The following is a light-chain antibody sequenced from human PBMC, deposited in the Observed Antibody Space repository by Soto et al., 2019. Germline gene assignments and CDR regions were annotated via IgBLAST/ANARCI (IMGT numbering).Light chain of an antibody. CDR1: QGIGSD. CDR3: QQDRSYPHS. CDR2: DAS. J-gene: IGKJ2*01. V-gene: IGKV1-6*01. Sequence: AIQMTQSPSSLSASAGDRVTIACRASQGIGSDLGWYQQKPGKAPKLLIYDASSLQSEVPSRFSGSGSGTVFPLTISTLQPEDFAPYYCQQDRSYPHSFGRGTTLEI.